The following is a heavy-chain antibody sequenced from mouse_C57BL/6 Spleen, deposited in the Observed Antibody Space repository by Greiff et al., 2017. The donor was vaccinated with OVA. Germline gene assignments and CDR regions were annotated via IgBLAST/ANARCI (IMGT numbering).Heavy chain of an antibody. J-gene: IGHJ1*03. CDR2: IYPGSGNT. Sequence: VQLQQSGPELVKPGASVKISCKASGYSFTSYYIHWVKQRPGQGLEWIGWIYPGSGNTKYNEKFKGKATLTAATSSSTAYMQLSSLTSEDSAVYYCARFLDGYYGYFDVWGTGTTVTVAS. D-gene: IGHD2-3*01. CDR1: GYSFTSYY. CDR3: ARFLDGYYGYFDV. V-gene: IGHV1-66*01.